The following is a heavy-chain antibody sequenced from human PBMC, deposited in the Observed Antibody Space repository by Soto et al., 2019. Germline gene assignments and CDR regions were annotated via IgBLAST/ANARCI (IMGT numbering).Heavy chain of an antibody. CDR1: GYTFTGYY. J-gene: IGHJ4*02. CDR2: INPNSGGT. V-gene: IGHV1-2*02. Sequence: ASVKVSCKASGYTFTGYYMHWVRQAPGQGLEWMGWINPNSGGTNYAQKFQGRVTMTRDTSISTAYMELSRLRSDDTAVYYCARDISFGVVMITAYWGQGTLVTVSS. CDR3: ARDISFGVVMITAY. D-gene: IGHD3-3*01.